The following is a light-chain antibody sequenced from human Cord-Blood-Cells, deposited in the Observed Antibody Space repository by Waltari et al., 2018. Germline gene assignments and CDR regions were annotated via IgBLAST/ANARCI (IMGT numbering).Light chain of an antibody. V-gene: IGLV2-14*01. CDR2: DVS. Sequence: QSALPPPAPVSGSPGQSITISCTGTRSGVGGSTYFPWYQKHPGKAPKPMSYDVSNRPSGVSMLLSGSKAGNTAALTISGSQAEDEADYYCSSYTSRSTVVCGGGTKLTVL. CDR1: RSGVGGSTY. CDR3: SSYTSRSTVV. J-gene: IGLJ2*01.